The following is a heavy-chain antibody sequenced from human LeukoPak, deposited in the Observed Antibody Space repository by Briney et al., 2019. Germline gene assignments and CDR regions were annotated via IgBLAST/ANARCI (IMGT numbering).Heavy chain of an antibody. CDR3: AKGEGTKGHYYFDS. J-gene: IGHJ4*02. V-gene: IGHV3-23*01. Sequence: GGSLRLSCAASGFSFSSCWMSWVRQAPGKGLEGVSGISGSGGSTYYAGCVKGRFTISRDSSKSTVYLQMDSLRDEDTAVYYCAKGEGTKGHYYFDSWGQGTLVTVSS. CDR2: ISGSGGST. CDR1: GFSFSSCW. D-gene: IGHD2-8*01.